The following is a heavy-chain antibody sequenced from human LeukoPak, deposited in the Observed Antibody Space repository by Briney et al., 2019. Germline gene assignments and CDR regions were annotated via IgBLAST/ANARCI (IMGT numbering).Heavy chain of an antibody. Sequence: GASGKVSCKASGYTFINYDMHWGGQAPGQGVDGRVCINPTTGGTHYPQTFHGRVTMTTDTSISTAYMEVSRLRSDDTAVYYCARAKQWPNPFDYWGQGTLVPVSS. V-gene: IGHV1-2*02. D-gene: IGHD6-19*01. J-gene: IGHJ4*02. CDR2: INPTTGGT. CDR1: GYTFINYD. CDR3: ARAKQWPNPFDY.